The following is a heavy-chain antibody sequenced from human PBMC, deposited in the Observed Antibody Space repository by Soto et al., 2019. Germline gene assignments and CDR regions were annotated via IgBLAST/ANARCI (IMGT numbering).Heavy chain of an antibody. Sequence: LRLSCAASGFTFSSYGMHWVRQAPGKGLEWVAVILYDGTKKHYADSMKGRFTISRDNSKNTLYLQMNSLRAEDTAVYYCAKDRGALRWSEEHYYFDYWGQGTLVTVSS. V-gene: IGHV3-30*18. CDR3: AKDRGALRWSEEHYYFDY. CDR1: GFTFSSYG. J-gene: IGHJ4*02. D-gene: IGHD4-17*01. CDR2: ILYDGTKK.